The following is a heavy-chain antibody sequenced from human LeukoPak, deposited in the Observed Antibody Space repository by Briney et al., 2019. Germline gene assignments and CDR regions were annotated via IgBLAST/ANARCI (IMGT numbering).Heavy chain of an antibody. CDR2: IIPIFGVA. V-gene: IGHV1-69*04. D-gene: IGHD6-13*01. J-gene: IGHJ4*02. Sequence: SVKVSCKASGGTFSSYAISWVRQAPGQGLEWMGRIIPIFGVANYAQKFQGRVTITADKSTSTAYMELSSLRSEDTAVYYCARAGSSSWLGVDYWGQGTLVTVSS. CDR3: ARAGSSSWLGVDY. CDR1: GGTFSSYA.